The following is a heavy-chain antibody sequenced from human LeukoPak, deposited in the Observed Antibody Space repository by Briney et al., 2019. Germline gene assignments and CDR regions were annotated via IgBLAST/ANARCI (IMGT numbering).Heavy chain of an antibody. V-gene: IGHV3-11*01. D-gene: IGHD3-16*01. CDR3: ARYRVITNDYFDS. Sequence: GGSLRLSCAASGFTFGDYYMTWIRQAPGKGLEWVSYISNSGNTIKEADSVKGRFTISRDNAQNSLFLQMKSLRAEDTAGYYCARYRVITNDYFDSWGQGTLVNVSS. J-gene: IGHJ4*02. CDR2: ISNSGNTI. CDR1: GFTFGDYY.